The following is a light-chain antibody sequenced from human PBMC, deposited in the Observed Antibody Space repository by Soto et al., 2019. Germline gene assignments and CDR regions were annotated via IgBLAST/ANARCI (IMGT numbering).Light chain of an antibody. J-gene: IGKJ1*01. V-gene: IGKV3-15*01. Sequence: EIAMTQSPATLSVSPGERATLSCRASQSVSSNLAWYQQKPGQAPRLFIYGASTRATGITARFSGSGSGTEFTLTISSLQSEDFAVYYCQQYNNWPPRWTFGQGTKVEIK. CDR1: QSVSSN. CDR3: QQYNNWPPRWT. CDR2: GAS.